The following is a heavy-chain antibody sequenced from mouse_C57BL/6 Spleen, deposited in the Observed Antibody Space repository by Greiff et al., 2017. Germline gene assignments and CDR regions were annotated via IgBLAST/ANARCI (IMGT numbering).Heavy chain of an antibody. CDR2: IHPNNGST. CDR1: GYTFTSYW. D-gene: IGHD2-4*01. Sequence: QVQLQQPGAELVKPGASVKLSCKASGYTFTSYWMHWVKQRPGQGLEWIGMIHPNNGSTTYNDKFKGKATLTVDKSSSTAYMQLSSLTSEDSAVYCCARGWYDYGCWMDYWGQGTSVTVSS. J-gene: IGHJ4*01. V-gene: IGHV1-64*01. CDR3: ARGWYDYGCWMDY.